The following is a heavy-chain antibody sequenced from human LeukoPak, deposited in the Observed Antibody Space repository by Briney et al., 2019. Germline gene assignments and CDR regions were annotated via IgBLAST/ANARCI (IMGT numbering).Heavy chain of an antibody. Sequence: GGSLRLSCAASGFTFSSYEMNWVRQAPGKGLEWVSYISSSGSTIYYADSVKGRFTISRDNAKSSLYLQMNSLRAEDTAVYYCARSGGVLLWFGELGWGQGTLVTVSS. J-gene: IGHJ4*02. V-gene: IGHV3-48*03. CDR2: ISSSGSTI. CDR3: ARSGGVLLWFGELG. D-gene: IGHD3-10*01. CDR1: GFTFSSYE.